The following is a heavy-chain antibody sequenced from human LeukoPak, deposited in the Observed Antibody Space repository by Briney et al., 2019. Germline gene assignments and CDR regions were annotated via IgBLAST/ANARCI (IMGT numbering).Heavy chain of an antibody. J-gene: IGHJ4*02. CDR3: ARGGSFTMVRGVINTGNDY. V-gene: IGHV3-64*01. Sequence: PGGSLRLSCAASGFTFSSYAMHWVRQAPGKGLEYVSAISSNGGSTYYANSVKGRFTISRDNSKNTLYLQMGSLRAEDMAVYYCARGGSFTMVRGVINTGNDYWGQGTLVNVSS. CDR1: GFTFSSYA. CDR2: ISSNGGST. D-gene: IGHD3-10*01.